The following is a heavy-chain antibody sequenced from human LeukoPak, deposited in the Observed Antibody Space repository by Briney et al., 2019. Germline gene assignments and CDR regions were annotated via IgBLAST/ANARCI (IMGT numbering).Heavy chain of an antibody. CDR2: IYTSGST. Sequence: SETLSLTCTVSGGSISSYYWSWIRQPAGKGLEWIGRIYTSGSTNHNPSLKSRVTMSVDTSKNQFSLKLSSVTAADTAVYYCARVQPSLPTNYDFWSGPGDAFDIWGQGTMVTVSS. J-gene: IGHJ3*02. V-gene: IGHV4-4*07. CDR1: GGSISSYY. D-gene: IGHD3-3*01. CDR3: ARVQPSLPTNYDFWSGPGDAFDI.